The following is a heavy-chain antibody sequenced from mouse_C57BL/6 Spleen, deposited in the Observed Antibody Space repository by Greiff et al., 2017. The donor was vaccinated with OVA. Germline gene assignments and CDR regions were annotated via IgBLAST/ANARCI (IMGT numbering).Heavy chain of an antibody. Sequence: QVQLQQPGAELVKPGASVKLSCKASGYTFTSYWMQWVKQRPGQGLEWIGEIDPSDSYTNYTQKFKGKATLPVDTSSSTAYMQLSSLTSEDSAVYYCARGYYGSSADYWGQGTTLTVAS. CDR1: GYTFTSYW. J-gene: IGHJ2*01. D-gene: IGHD1-1*01. CDR2: IDPSDSYT. CDR3: ARGYYGSSADY. V-gene: IGHV1-50*01.